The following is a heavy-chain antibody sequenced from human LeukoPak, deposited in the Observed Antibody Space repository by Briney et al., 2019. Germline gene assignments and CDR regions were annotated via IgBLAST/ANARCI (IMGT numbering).Heavy chain of an antibody. CDR1: GGSISSGGYY. CDR3: ARELWFGEYGRDYYYYGMDV. J-gene: IGHJ6*02. Sequence: PSETLSLTCTVSGGSISSGGYYWTWIRQPPGKGLEWIGYIYYSGSTNYNPSLKSRVTISVDTSKNQFSLKLSSVTAADTAVYYCARELWFGEYGRDYYYYGMDVWGQGTTVTVSS. CDR2: IYYSGST. D-gene: IGHD3-10*01. V-gene: IGHV4-61*08.